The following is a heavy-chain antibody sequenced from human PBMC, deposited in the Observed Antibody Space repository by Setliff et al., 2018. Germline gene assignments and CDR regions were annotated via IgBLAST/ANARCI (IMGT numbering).Heavy chain of an antibody. CDR2: IKQDGSER. J-gene: IGHJ5*02. CDR3: AKDKGGYMNNWFDP. V-gene: IGHV3-7*03. D-gene: IGHD2-2*02. Sequence: GESLRLSCAASGFTFGNYWMNWVRQAPGKGLEWVANIKQDGSERFYVDSVKGRFTISRDNAKNSLYLQMNSLRAEDTALYYCAKDKGGYMNNWFDPWGQGTLVTVSS. CDR1: GFTFGNYW.